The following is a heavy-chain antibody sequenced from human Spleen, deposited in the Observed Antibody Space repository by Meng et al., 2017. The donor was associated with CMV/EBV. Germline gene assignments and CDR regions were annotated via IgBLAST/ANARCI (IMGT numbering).Heavy chain of an antibody. CDR2: ISRSGGIT. V-gene: IGHV3-11*04. CDR1: GFTFSDYY. Sequence: RGSLRLSCAASGFTFSDYYMTWVRQAPGKGLEWVSYISRSGGITYYADFVRGRFTISRDNAKNSLYLQMDSLRAEDTAVYYCARNEVDYTNYLNGMDVWGQGTTVTVSS. J-gene: IGHJ6*02. D-gene: IGHD4-11*01. CDR3: ARNEVDYTNYLNGMDV.